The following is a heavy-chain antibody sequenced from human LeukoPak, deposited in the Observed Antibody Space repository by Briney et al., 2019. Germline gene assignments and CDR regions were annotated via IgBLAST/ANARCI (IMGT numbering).Heavy chain of an antibody. D-gene: IGHD3-10*01. CDR1: GYTFTDYW. Sequence: GESLKISCKGSGYTFTDYWIAWVRQMPGKGLEWMGIIYPSDSDTRCSPSFQGQVTFSADKSINTAYLQWSSLRASDTAIYYCARQCCRGASPGFDPWGQGTLVTVSS. J-gene: IGHJ5*02. CDR2: IYPSDSDT. CDR3: ARQCCRGASPGFDP. V-gene: IGHV5-51*01.